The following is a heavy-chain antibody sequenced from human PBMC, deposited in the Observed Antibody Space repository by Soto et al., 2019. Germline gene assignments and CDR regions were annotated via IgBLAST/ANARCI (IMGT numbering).Heavy chain of an antibody. CDR1: GFTFSSYA. CDR2: ISGSDDST. D-gene: IGHD6-6*01. CDR3: ARRSSSSTFDY. V-gene: IGHV3-23*01. J-gene: IGHJ4*02. Sequence: EVQLLESGGGLVQPGESLRLSCAASGFTFSSYAMSWVRQAPGKGLEWVSVISGSDDSTYYADSVKGRFTISRDNAKNTLYLEGNRLRAEDTAVYYCARRSSSSTFDYWGQGTLVTVSS.